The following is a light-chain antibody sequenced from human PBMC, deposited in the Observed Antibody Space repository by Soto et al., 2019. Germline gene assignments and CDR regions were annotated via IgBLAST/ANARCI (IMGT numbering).Light chain of an antibody. V-gene: IGKV3-20*01. CDR1: QSVSSNY. J-gene: IGKJ5*01. Sequence: EIVLTQSPDTVSLSPGEPATLSCRASQSVSSNYLAWYQQKPGQAPRLLIYGASSRATGIPGRFSGSGSGTDFTITITRLEPEYCAVFYCQQYDNSITFGQGTRLEIE. CDR2: GAS. CDR3: QQYDNSIT.